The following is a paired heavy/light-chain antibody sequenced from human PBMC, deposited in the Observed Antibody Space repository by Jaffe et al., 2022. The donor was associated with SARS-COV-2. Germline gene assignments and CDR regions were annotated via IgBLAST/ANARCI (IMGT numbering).Heavy chain of an antibody. Sequence: QVRLQQSGPALVKPSETVSLTCSVSGVSITSYYWSWVRQPPGKGLEWIGYIYYIGSPNYNPSLKSGVTISVDTSKNQFSLTLSSVTAADTAVYYCARISPRDVFQSHYYMDVWGEGTTVTVSS. CDR3: ARISPRDVFQSHYYMDV. CDR2: IYYIGSP. D-gene: IGHD2-21*01. V-gene: IGHV4-59*01. CDR1: GVSITSYY. J-gene: IGHJ6*03.
Light chain of an antibody. J-gene: IGKJ2*01. CDR1: QGISTW. CDR2: RAS. Sequence: DIQMTQSPSTLSASVGDRVTISCRASQGISTWLAWYQQKPGKAPKLLIHRASSLESGVPSRFSGSGSGTEFTLTISSLQPDDFATYYCQPYNSPYTFGQGTKLEIK. CDR3: QPYNSPYT. V-gene: IGKV1-5*03.